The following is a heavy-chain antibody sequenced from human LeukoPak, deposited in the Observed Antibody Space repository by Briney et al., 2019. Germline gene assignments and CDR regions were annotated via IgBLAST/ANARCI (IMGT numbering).Heavy chain of an antibody. V-gene: IGHV4-4*09. CDR2: IYTSGGT. D-gene: IGHD4-11*01. CDR3: ARHGVTTSPEYFQH. J-gene: IGHJ1*01. CDR1: GGSISSYY. Sequence: SETLSLTCTVSGGSISSYYWSWIRQPPGKGLEWIGYIYTSGGTNYNPSLKSRVTISVDTSKNQFSLKLSSVTAADTAVYYCARHGVTTSPEYFQHWGQGTLVTVSS.